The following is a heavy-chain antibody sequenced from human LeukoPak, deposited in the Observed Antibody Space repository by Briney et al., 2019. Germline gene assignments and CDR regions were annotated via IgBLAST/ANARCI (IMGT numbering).Heavy chain of an antibody. CDR3: ARDSRYYYDSSGYSREYGMDV. CDR2: INSDGSST. Sequence: GGSLRLSCADPGFTFSGNWMSWVRQSPGKGLVWVSRINSDGSSTSYADSVKGRFTISRDNAKNTLYLQMNSLRAEDTAVYYCARDSRYYYDSSGYSREYGMDVWGQGTTVTVSS. D-gene: IGHD3-22*01. CDR1: GFTFSGNW. V-gene: IGHV3-74*01. J-gene: IGHJ6*02.